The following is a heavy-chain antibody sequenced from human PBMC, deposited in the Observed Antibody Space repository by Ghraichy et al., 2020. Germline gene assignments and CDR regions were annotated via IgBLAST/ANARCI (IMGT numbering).Heavy chain of an antibody. CDR1: GFTFNNYA. D-gene: IGHD4-23*01. CDR2: ISGSADTT. V-gene: IGHV3-23*01. CDR3: AWHSRWSDFDC. Sequence: GGSLRLSCAASGFTFNNYAMSWVRQAPGKGLEWVSAISGSADTTYYANSVRGRFTISRDNSKNSVYLQMNSLRAEDTAVYYCAWHSRWSDFDCWGQGTLVTFSS. J-gene: IGHJ4*02.